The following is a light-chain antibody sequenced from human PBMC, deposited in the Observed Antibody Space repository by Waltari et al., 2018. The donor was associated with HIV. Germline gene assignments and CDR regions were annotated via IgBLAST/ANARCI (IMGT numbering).Light chain of an antibody. CDR3: QQSHSTPLT. V-gene: IGKV1-39*01. Sequence: DIQLTQSPSSLSASVGDRVTITCRATQRISNYLNWYQHRPGKAPKLLISVSSSLQSGVPARFSGSGSGTDFTLTISSLQPEDFATYYCQQSHSTPLTFGPGTRVDIK. CDR1: QRISNY. CDR2: VSS. J-gene: IGKJ3*01.